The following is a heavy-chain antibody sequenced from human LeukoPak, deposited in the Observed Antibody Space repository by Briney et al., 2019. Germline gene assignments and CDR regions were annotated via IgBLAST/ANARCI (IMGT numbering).Heavy chain of an antibody. V-gene: IGHV4-59*10. D-gene: IGHD6-19*01. CDR2: IHASEIT. CDR1: GGSFSGYY. Sequence: SETLSLTCAVNGGSFSGYYWSWIRQPAGKGLEWIGRIHASEITSYNPSFRGRVTVSLDKSMNQVSLHLASVTAADTAVYYCARDLGINTGWYGFDSWGLGILVTVSS. CDR3: ARDLGINTGWYGFDS. J-gene: IGHJ4*02.